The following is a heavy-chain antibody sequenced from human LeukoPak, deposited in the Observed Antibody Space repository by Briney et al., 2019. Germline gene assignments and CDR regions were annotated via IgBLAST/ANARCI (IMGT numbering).Heavy chain of an antibody. V-gene: IGHV4-4*09. J-gene: IGHJ4*02. Sequence: SETLSLTCSVSSGSMTDSCWSWFRQAPGKGFEWLGFTYPDGRIEYSPSLRSRVTFSVATSKLEATVRLSSVTASDTAVYSREGYDRSGYFLDFWGQGTLVTVSS. CDR1: SGSMTDSC. CDR2: TYPDGRI. CDR3: EGYDRSGYFLDF. D-gene: IGHD3-22*01.